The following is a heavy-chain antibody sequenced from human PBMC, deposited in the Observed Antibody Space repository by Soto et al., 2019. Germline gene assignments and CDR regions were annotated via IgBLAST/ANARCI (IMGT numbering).Heavy chain of an antibody. CDR1: GGSFTGYC. CDR3: ARGHGRFAH. J-gene: IGHJ4*02. Sequence: PSETLSLTCDVSGGSFTGYCWSWIRQPPGKGLEWIGEINHSGFTNYNPSLTGRVTISLDTSKSQFSLKLSSLTAADTAFYFCARGHGRFAHWGQGTLVTVSS. CDR2: INHSGFT. V-gene: IGHV4-34*01.